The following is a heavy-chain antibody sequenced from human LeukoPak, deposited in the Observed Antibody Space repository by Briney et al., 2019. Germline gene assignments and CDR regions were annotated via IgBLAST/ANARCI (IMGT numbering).Heavy chain of an antibody. V-gene: IGHV3-23*01. Sequence: GGSLRLSCAASGFAFSSYAMSWVRQAPGKGLEWVSAISGSGGSTYYADSVKGRFTISRDNSKNTLYLQMNSLRAEDTAVYYCAKDPTYYHDSSGYYGDYWGQGTLVTVSS. D-gene: IGHD3-22*01. CDR2: ISGSGGST. J-gene: IGHJ4*02. CDR1: GFAFSSYA. CDR3: AKDPTYYHDSSGYYGDY.